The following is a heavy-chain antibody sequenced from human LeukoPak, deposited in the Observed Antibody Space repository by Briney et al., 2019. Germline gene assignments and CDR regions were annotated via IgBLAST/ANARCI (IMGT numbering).Heavy chain of an antibody. Sequence: GASVKVSCKASGYTFTSYGISWVRQAPGQGLEWMGWISAYNGNTNYAQKLQGRVTMTTDTSTSTAYMELRSLRSDDTAVYYCARDGAPYYYDSSGPTNWFDPWGQGTLVTVSS. D-gene: IGHD3-22*01. CDR1: GYTFTSYG. CDR2: ISAYNGNT. V-gene: IGHV1-18*01. CDR3: ARDGAPYYYDSSGPTNWFDP. J-gene: IGHJ5*02.